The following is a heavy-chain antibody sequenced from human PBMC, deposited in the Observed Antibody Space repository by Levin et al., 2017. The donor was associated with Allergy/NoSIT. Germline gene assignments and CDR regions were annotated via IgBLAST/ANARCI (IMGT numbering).Heavy chain of an antibody. D-gene: IGHD3-10*01. CDR3: ARDPVNYGRVGYYFDY. CDR2: IDVDGSST. J-gene: IGHJ4*01. CDR1: GFNFRSYW. V-gene: IGHV3-74*01. Sequence: LSLTCATSGFNFRSYWMHWVRQAPGKGPVWVARIDVDGSSTLYADSVKGRFTASRDNGKNTLYLQMKSLAGEDTAVYYWARDPVNYGRVGYYFDYWGQGSLVTVSS.